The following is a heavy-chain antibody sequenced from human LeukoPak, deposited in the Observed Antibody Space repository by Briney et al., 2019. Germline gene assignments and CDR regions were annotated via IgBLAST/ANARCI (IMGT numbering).Heavy chain of an antibody. CDR1: GYTFTNYY. D-gene: IGHD2-15*01. Sequence: ASVKVSCKASGYTFTNYYMHWVRQAPGQGLEWLGLITPSGDNTWYAQKFHRRVTMTRDLSTSTDYLELSSLIYDDTAVYYCARVSAATPSRLYFDYWGQGTLVTVSS. J-gene: IGHJ4*02. V-gene: IGHV1-46*01. CDR3: ARVSAATPSRLYFDY. CDR2: ITPSGDNT.